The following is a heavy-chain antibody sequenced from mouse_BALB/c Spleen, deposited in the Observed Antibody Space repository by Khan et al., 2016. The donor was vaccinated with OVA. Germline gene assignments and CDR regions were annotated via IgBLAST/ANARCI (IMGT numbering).Heavy chain of an antibody. Sequence: EVQVVESGGGLVQPGGSRKLSCAASGFTFSSYGMHWVRQAPEKGLEWVAYISGDSNTIYYADTVKGRFTISRDNHKNTLFLQMTSLMSEDTARYYCATSYFYGYYFDYWGPGTTLTVSS. D-gene: IGHD1-1*01. V-gene: IGHV5-17*02. CDR3: ATSYFYGYYFDY. CDR1: GFTFSSYG. J-gene: IGHJ2*01. CDR2: ISGDSNTI.